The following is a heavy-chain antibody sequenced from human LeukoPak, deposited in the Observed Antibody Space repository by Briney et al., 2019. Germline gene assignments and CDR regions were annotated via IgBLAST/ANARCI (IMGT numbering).Heavy chain of an antibody. J-gene: IGHJ6*02. CDR2: IIPIFGTA. V-gene: IGHV1-69*13. CDR3: ARVGSSSWYPIGYYYYGMDV. CDR1: GGTFSSYA. D-gene: IGHD6-13*01. Sequence: SVKVSCKASGGTFSSYAISWVRQAPGQGLEWMGGIIPIFGTANYAQKFRGRVTITADESTSTAYMELSSLRSEDTAVYYCARVGSSSWYPIGYYYYGMDVWGQGTTVTVSS.